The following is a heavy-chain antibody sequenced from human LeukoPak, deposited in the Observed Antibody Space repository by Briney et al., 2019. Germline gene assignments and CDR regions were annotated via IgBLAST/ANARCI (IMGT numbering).Heavy chain of an antibody. CDR2: IIPIFGTA. V-gene: IGHV1-69*06. CDR3: ARDLTMVRGVIITGYYYYYMDV. J-gene: IGHJ6*03. Sequence: GASVKVSCKASGGTFSSYAISWVRQAPGQGLEWMGRIIPIFGTANYAQKFQGRVTITADKSTSTAYMELSSLRSEDKAVYYCARDLTMVRGVIITGYYYYYMDVWGKGTTVTVSS. CDR1: GGTFSSYA. D-gene: IGHD3-10*01.